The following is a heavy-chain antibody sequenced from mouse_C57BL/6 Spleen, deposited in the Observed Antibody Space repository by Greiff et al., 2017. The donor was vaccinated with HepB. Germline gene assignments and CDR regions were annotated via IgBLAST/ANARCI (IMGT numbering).Heavy chain of an antibody. CDR3: ARSPLAGTTAY. D-gene: IGHD4-1*01. CDR1: GYTFTSYW. Sequence: QQSCKASGYTFTSYWMQWVKQRPGQGLEWIGEIDPSDSYTNYNQKFKGKATLTVDTSSSTAYMQLSSLTSEDSAVYYCARSPLAGTTAYWGQGTLVTVSA. J-gene: IGHJ3*01. CDR2: IDPSDSYT. V-gene: IGHV1-50*01.